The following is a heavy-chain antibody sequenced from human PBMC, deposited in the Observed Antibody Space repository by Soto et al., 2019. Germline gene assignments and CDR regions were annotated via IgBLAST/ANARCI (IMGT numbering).Heavy chain of an antibody. Sequence: VQLVESGGGLVQPGGSLRLSCAASGFAFSSYSMNWVLQAPGKGLEWVSSISPSTITLYYADSVKGRFTVSRDNAKNSLYLQMNSLRAEDTAVYYCVRPNFDYWGQGALVTVSS. CDR3: VRPNFDY. CDR1: GFAFSSYS. V-gene: IGHV3-48*01. J-gene: IGHJ4*02. CDR2: ISPSTITL.